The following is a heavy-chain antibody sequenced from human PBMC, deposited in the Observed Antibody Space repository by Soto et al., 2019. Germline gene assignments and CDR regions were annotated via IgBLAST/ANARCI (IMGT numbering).Heavy chain of an antibody. CDR2: IYYSGST. CDR3: ASHSGSYSRGPDY. J-gene: IGHJ4*02. D-gene: IGHD1-26*01. V-gene: IGHV4-59*01. Sequence: QVQLQESGPGLVKPSETLSLTCTVSGGSISSYYWSWIRQPPGKGLEWIGYIYYSGSTNYNPSLTSRVTISVDTSKNQFSLKLSAVTAADTAVYYCASHSGSYSRGPDYWGQGTLVTVSS. CDR1: GGSISSYY.